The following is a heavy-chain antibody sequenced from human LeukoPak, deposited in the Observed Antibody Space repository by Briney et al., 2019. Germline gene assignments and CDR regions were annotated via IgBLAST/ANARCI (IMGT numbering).Heavy chain of an antibody. CDR2: INHSGST. J-gene: IGHJ5*02. D-gene: IGHD2-8*01. CDR1: GGSFSGYY. V-gene: IGHV4-34*01. CDR3: ARGKTIVLMVYAVWFDP. Sequence: PETLSLTCAVYGGSFSGYYWGWIRQPPGKGLEWIGEINHSGSTNYNPSLKSRVTISVDTSKNQFSLKLSSVTAADTAVYYCARGKTIVLMVYAVWFDPWGQGTLVTVSS.